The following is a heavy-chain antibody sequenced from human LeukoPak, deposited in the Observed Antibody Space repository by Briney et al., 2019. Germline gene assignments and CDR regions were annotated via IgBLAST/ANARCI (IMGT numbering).Heavy chain of an antibody. D-gene: IGHD3-10*01. CDR3: ARNNADGEGRFSY. Sequence: GASVKVSCKASGYTFTSYDINWVRQATGQGLEWMGWINTNTGNPTYAQGSTGRFVFSLDTSVSTAYLQISGLKAEDTAVYYCARNNADGEGRFSYWGQGALVTVSS. V-gene: IGHV7-4-1*02. CDR1: GYTFTSYD. CDR2: INTNTGNP. J-gene: IGHJ4*02.